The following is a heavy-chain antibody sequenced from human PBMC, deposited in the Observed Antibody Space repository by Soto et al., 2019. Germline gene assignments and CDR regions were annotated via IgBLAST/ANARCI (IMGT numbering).Heavy chain of an antibody. J-gene: IGHJ6*02. D-gene: IGHD3-10*01. V-gene: IGHV1-2*04. CDR1: GYTFTGYY. Sequence: ASVKVSFTASGYTFTGYYMHWVRQAPGQGLEWMGWINPNSGGTNYAQKFQGWVTMTRDTSISTAYMELSRLRSDDTAVYYCARAPRPTMVRGVIISYYYYGMDVWGQGTTVTVSS. CDR3: ARAPRPTMVRGVIISYYYYGMDV. CDR2: INPNSGGT.